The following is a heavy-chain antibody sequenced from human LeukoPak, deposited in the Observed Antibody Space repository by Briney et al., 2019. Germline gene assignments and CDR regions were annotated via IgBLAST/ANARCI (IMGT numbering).Heavy chain of an antibody. CDR2: IFSGGDT. CDR1: GFIFENYA. Sequence: GGSLRLSCSASGFIFENYAMSWVRQAPGKGLQWVSVIFSGGDTYYADSVKGRFTISRDNSDNTLYLQMKSLRADDTAVYYCARAPPYYYDSRGFHYERGNFYYGMDVWGQGTTVTVSS. CDR3: ARAPPYYYDSRGFHYERGNFYYGMDV. D-gene: IGHD3-22*01. V-gene: IGHV3-23*03. J-gene: IGHJ6*02.